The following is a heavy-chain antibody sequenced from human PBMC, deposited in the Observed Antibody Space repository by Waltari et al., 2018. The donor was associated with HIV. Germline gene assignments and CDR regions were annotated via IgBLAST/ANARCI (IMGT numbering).Heavy chain of an antibody. J-gene: IGHJ5*02. CDR3: ARGLLHCSGGSCYSPETNWFDP. Sequence: QVQLQESGPGLVKPSQTLSLTCTVSGGSISSGGYSWSWIRQHHGKGREWIGYIYYSGSTYYNPSLKSRVTISVDTSKNQFSLKLSSVTAADTAVYYCARGLLHCSGGSCYSPETNWFDPWGQGTLVTVSS. CDR1: GGSISSGGYS. CDR2: IYYSGST. V-gene: IGHV4-31*03. D-gene: IGHD2-15*01.